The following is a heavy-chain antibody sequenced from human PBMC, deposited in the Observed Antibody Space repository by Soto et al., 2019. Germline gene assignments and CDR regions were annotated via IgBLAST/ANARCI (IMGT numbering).Heavy chain of an antibody. CDR3: ARDWVQNAEGMDV. V-gene: IGHV4-31*03. Sequence: QVQLQESGPGLVKPSQTLSLTCTVSGGSISSGGYYWSWIRQHPGQGLEWLGYIYYSGSTYYNPSLKSRVTIPVDTSKNQFSLKLSSVTVADTAVYYCARDWVQNAEGMDVWGQGTTVTVSS. J-gene: IGHJ6*02. CDR2: IYYSGST. CDR1: GGSISSGGYY. D-gene: IGHD1-1*01.